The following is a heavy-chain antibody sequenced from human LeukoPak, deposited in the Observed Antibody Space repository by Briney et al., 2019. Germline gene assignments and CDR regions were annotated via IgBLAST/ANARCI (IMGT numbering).Heavy chain of an antibody. CDR3: AREQVTLYYYYMDV. D-gene: IGHD4-11*01. CDR2: IYTSGST. Sequence: SETLSLTCTVSGGSISSGSYYWSWIRQPAGKGLEWIGRIYTSGSTTYNPSLKSLVTISVDMSKNQFSLKLSSVTAADTAVYYCAREQVTLYYYYMDVWGKGTTVTISS. J-gene: IGHJ6*03. CDR1: GGSISSGSYY. V-gene: IGHV4-61*02.